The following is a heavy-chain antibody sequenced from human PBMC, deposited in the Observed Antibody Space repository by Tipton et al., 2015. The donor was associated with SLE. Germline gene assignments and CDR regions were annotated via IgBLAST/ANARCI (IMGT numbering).Heavy chain of an antibody. CDR1: GGSFSGYY. CDR2: ITQSGVT. J-gene: IGHJ4*02. V-gene: IGHV4-34*01. CDR3: ARGGIYHDYSGNFDY. D-gene: IGHD3-22*01. Sequence: TLSLTCAVSGGSFSGYYWYWVRQPPEQGLEWIGEITQSGVTNYNPSLKSRVTMSLDTSKNQFSLNLSSVTAADTAVYYCARGGIYHDYSGNFDYWGQGTLVSASS.